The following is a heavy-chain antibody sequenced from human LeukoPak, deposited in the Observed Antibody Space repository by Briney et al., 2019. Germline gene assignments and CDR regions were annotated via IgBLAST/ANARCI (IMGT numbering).Heavy chain of an antibody. D-gene: IGHD6-13*01. V-gene: IGHV3-7*04. Sequence: GGSLRLSCAASGFTFSSYWMSWVRQAPGKGLEWVAHIKSDGSEKYYVDSVKGRLTISRDNAKNPLYLPMNSLRAEDTAVYYCARNSRYSFDIWGQGTMVTVSS. CDR1: GFTFSSYW. CDR2: IKSDGSEK. J-gene: IGHJ3*02. CDR3: ARNSRYSFDI.